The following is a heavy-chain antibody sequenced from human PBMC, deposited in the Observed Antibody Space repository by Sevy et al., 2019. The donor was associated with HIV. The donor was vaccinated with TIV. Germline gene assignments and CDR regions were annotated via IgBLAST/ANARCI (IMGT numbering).Heavy chain of an antibody. V-gene: IGHV1-24*01. D-gene: IGHD3-22*01. J-gene: IGHJ4*02. CDR3: AITKDYYDSSGCPFDY. CDR1: GYTLSQVS. Sequence: ASVKVSCKVSGYTLSQVSMHWVRQVPGKGLEWMGSFDPEDGETIYAQKFQGRLTMTEDTSTDTAYMELSSLKSEDTAVFYCAITKDYYDSSGCPFDYWGQGTTVTVSS. CDR2: FDPEDGET.